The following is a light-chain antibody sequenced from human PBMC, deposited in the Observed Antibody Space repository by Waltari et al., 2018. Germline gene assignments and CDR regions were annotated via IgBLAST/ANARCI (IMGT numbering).Light chain of an antibody. CDR3: MQTLQSRT. J-gene: IGKJ1*01. CDR2: MGS. V-gene: IGKV2-28*01. Sequence: DIVVTQSPLSLPVTPGEPASISCRSSQSLLHSNGYIYLDWYLQKPGQSPQVLIYMGSNRASGVPDRFSGSGSSTDFTLKISRVEAEDVGVYYCMQTLQSRTFGPGTKVEI. CDR1: QSLLHSNGYIY.